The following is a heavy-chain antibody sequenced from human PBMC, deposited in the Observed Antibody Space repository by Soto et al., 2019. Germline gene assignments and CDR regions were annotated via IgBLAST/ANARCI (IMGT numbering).Heavy chain of an antibody. CDR2: INSDGSST. J-gene: IGHJ6*02. Sequence: GGSLRLSCAASGFTFSSDWMHWVRQAPGKGLVWVSRINSDGSSTSYADSVKGRFTISRDNSKSTLYLQMNSLRAEDTAVYYCGKGRSYYYYYGVDVWGQGTTVTVSS. D-gene: IGHD1-26*01. V-gene: IGHV3-74*01. CDR3: GKGRSYYYYYGVDV. CDR1: GFTFSSDW.